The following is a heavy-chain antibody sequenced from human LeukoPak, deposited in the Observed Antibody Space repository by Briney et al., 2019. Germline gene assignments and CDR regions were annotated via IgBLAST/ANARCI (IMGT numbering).Heavy chain of an antibody. J-gene: IGHJ3*01. Sequence: SETLSLTCTVSGGSISSHHWSWIRQPAGKGLEWIGRINTSGYTNYKSSLQSRVTMSVDTSKNQFSLKLTSVTAADTAVYYCARDYTVGPNDAFDFWGQGTMVTVSS. CDR2: INTSGYT. CDR3: ARDYTVGPNDAFDF. V-gene: IGHV4-4*07. D-gene: IGHD1-26*01. CDR1: GGSISSHH.